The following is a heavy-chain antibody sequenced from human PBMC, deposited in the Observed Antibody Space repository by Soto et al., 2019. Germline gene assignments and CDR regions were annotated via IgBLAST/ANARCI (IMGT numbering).Heavy chain of an antibody. CDR2: MSFDGRNK. CDR1: GFTFSNYA. D-gene: IGHD5-12*01. J-gene: IGHJ4*02. CDR3: AKDWGDGYNPAGY. V-gene: IGHV3-30*18. Sequence: QVQLVESGGGVVQSGRSLRLSCTASGFTFSNYAMHWVRQAPGKGLEWVAVMSFDGRNKYYADSVKGRFTISRDNSKDTVYLQMNSLRAEDTAMYYCAKDWGDGYNPAGYWGQGTLVTVSS.